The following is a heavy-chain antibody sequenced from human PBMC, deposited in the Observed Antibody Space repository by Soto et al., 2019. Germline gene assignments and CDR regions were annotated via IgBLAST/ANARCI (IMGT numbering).Heavy chain of an antibody. J-gene: IGHJ5*02. V-gene: IGHV4-34*01. Sequence: ESLSLTCAVYGGSFSGYYWSWIRQPPGKGLEWIGEINHSGSTNYNPSLKSRVTISVDTSKNQFSLKLSSVTAADTAVYYCARGRRFVVVTAIPFHWFDPWGQGTLVTVSS. CDR2: INHSGST. D-gene: IGHD2-21*02. CDR1: GGSFSGYY. CDR3: ARGRRFVVVTAIPFHWFDP.